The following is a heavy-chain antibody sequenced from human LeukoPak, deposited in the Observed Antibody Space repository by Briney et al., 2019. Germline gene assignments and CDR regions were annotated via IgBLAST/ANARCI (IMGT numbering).Heavy chain of an antibody. CDR2: IYYSGST. Sequence: MTSQTLSLTCTVSGGSISSGSYYWSWIRQPAGKGLEWIGYIYYSGSTNYNPSLKSRVTISVDTSKNQFSLKLSSVTAADTAVYYCARGSSGWYEVDYWGQGTLVTVSS. CDR1: GGSISSGSYY. J-gene: IGHJ4*02. V-gene: IGHV4-61*10. D-gene: IGHD6-19*01. CDR3: ARGSSGWYEVDY.